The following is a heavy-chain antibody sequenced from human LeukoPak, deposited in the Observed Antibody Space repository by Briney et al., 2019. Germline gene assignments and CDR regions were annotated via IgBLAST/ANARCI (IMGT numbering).Heavy chain of an antibody. Sequence: ASVKVSCKASGYTFTGYYMHWVRQAPGQGLEWMGWIYPNSGGTNYAQKFQGRVTVTRDTSISTAYMELSRLRSDDTAVYYCAREAYDSGNFRTDYYYMDAWGIGTTVTVSS. D-gene: IGHD3-10*01. CDR3: AREAYDSGNFRTDYYYMDA. CDR1: GYTFTGYY. CDR2: IYPNSGGT. J-gene: IGHJ6*03. V-gene: IGHV1-2*02.